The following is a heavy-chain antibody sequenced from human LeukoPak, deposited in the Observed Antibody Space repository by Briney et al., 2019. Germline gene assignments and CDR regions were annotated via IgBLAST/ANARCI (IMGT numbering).Heavy chain of an antibody. D-gene: IGHD3-16*01. V-gene: IGHV3-30-3*01. Sequence: GRSLRLSCTASGFTFNSYALHWVHQAPGKGLEGVALISYDGANTYYADSMQGRFTISRDNSKNTLYLQMSSLRAEDTAVYYCVRDDGDDYLWGSHGAFDFWGQGAMVTVSS. J-gene: IGHJ3*01. CDR1: GFTFNSYA. CDR2: ISYDGANT. CDR3: VRDDGDDYLWGSHGAFDF.